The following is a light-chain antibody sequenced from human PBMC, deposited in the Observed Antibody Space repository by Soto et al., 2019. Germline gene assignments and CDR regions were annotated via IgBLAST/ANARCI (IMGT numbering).Light chain of an antibody. J-gene: IGLJ1*01. CDR2: EVS. Sequence: QSALTQPASVSGSPGQSITISCPGTSSDVGGYNYVSWYQQHPGKAPKLMIYEVSNRPSGVSNRFSGSKSGNTAYLTSSGLQAEAEADYYCSSYTSSSIDYVFGTGTKVTVL. CDR3: SSYTSSSIDYV. V-gene: IGLV2-14*01. CDR1: SSDVGGYNY.